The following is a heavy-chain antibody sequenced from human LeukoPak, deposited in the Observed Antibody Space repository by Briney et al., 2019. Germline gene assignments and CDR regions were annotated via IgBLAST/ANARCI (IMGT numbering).Heavy chain of an antibody. J-gene: IGHJ6*03. CDR2: IYYSGST. CDR1: GGSISSYY. Sequence: SETLSLTCTVSGGSISSYYWSWIRQPPGKGLEWIGYIYYSGSTNYNPSLKSRVTISVDTSKNQFSLKLSSVTAADTAVYYCARARSYGSGSSYYMDGWGKGTTVTISS. CDR3: ARARSYGSGSSYYMDG. D-gene: IGHD3-10*01. V-gene: IGHV4-59*01.